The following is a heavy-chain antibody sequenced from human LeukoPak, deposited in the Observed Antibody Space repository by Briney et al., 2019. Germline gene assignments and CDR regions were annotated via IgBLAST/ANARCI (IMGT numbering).Heavy chain of an antibody. Sequence: GGSLRLSCAASGFTVSSNYMSWVRQAPGKGLEWVSVIYSGVNPYYADSVKGRFTISRDNSENTLYLQMNSLRAEDTAVYYCARVTNSGYVDYWGQGTLVTVSS. CDR3: ARVTNSGYVDY. V-gene: IGHV3-53*01. CDR1: GFTVSSNY. D-gene: IGHD1-26*01. CDR2: IYSGVNP. J-gene: IGHJ4*02.